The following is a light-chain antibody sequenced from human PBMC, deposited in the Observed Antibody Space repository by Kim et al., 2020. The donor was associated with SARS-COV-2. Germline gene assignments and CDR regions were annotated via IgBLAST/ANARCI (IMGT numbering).Light chain of an antibody. CDR1: SNNVGNQG. CDR3: STWDSSLSAWV. V-gene: IGLV10-54*04. CDR2: ANH. J-gene: IGLJ3*02. Sequence: QTATLTCTGKSNNVGNQGAAWLQQHQGHPPQLLSSANHNRPSGISERFSASRSGNTASLTITGLQPEDEADYYSSTWDSSLSAWVFGGGTQLTVL.